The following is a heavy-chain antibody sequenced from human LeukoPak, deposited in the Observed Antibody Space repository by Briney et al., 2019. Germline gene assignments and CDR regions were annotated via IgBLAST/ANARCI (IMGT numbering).Heavy chain of an antibody. CDR3: ARDPPNWNDGMDV. Sequence: GGSLRLSCAASGFTVSSNYMGWVRQAPGKGLEWVSVIYSGGSTYYADSVKGRFTISRDNSKNTLYLQMNSLRAEDTAVYYCARDPPNWNDGMDVWSQGTTVTVSS. CDR1: GFTVSSNY. J-gene: IGHJ6*02. V-gene: IGHV3-66*01. D-gene: IGHD1-1*01. CDR2: IYSGGST.